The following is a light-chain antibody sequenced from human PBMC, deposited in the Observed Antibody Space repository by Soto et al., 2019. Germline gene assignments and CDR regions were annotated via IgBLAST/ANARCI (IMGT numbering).Light chain of an antibody. CDR3: QQYGSSPT. CDR1: ESVSSHQ. J-gene: IGKJ5*01. Sequence: GLTQSAATLSLSPGERAALXCGASESVSSHQLAWYQRQPGLAPRLLIYDASSRDTGITERFNASGSGKDFILTITKLEPEDFAVYDCQQYGSSPTFGQGTRLEIK. V-gene: IGKV3D-20*01. CDR2: DAS.